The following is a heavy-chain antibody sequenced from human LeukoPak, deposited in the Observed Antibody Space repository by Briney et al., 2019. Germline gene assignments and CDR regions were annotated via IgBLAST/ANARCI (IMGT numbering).Heavy chain of an antibody. Sequence: SETLSLTCVVSGGSISHDNWWSWVRPPPGKGLEWIGEIYHSGSSNYNPSLKSRVTISVDTSKNQFSLKLRSVTAADTAVYYCASIGYSSGWRYFDLWGRGTLVTVSS. D-gene: IGHD6-19*01. CDR2: IYHSGSS. V-gene: IGHV4-4*02. J-gene: IGHJ2*01. CDR1: GGSISHDNW. CDR3: ASIGYSSGWRYFDL.